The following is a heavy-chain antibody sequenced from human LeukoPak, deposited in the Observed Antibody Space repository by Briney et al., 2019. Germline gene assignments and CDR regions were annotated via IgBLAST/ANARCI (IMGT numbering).Heavy chain of an antibody. CDR2: IYYSETP. Sequence: PSDTLSLPCTVSGGPISSSTYYWGWIPKPRGKVLGWIGTIYYSETPYYHPSLESRVTIFEDASKNQFSLMLTSVTAADTAVYYCARQISDYYYYYMDVWGKGTTVTVSS. D-gene: IGHD3-10*01. V-gene: IGHV4-39*01. J-gene: IGHJ6*03. CDR1: GGPISSSTYY. CDR3: ARQISDYYYYYMDV.